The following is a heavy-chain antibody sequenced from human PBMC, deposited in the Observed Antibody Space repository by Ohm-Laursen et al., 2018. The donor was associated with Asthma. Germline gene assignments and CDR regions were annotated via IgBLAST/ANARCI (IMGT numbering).Heavy chain of an antibody. D-gene: IGHD6-6*01. CDR2: IWYDGSNK. J-gene: IGHJ6*02. CDR3: ARGTLVYSSSYYYYGMDV. Sequence: SLRLSCAASGFTFSSYGMHWVRQAPGKGLEWVAVIWYDGSNKYYADSVKGRFTISRDNSKNTLYLQMNSLRAEDTAVYYCARGTLVYSSSYYYYGMDVWGQGTTVTVSS. CDR1: GFTFSSYG. V-gene: IGHV3-33*01.